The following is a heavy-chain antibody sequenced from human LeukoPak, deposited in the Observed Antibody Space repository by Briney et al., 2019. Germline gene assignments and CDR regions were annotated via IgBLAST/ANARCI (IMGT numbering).Heavy chain of an antibody. CDR3: AKDKDRESPYAFDI. V-gene: IGHV3-11*04. J-gene: IGHJ3*02. Sequence: GGSLRLSCAASGFTFSDYYMSWIRQAPGKGLEWVSYISSSGSTIYYADSVKGRFTISRDNDKNSLYLQMNSLRAEATAEYYCAKDKDRESPYAFDIWGQGTMVTVSS. D-gene: IGHD2-15*01. CDR2: ISSSGSTI. CDR1: GFTFSDYY.